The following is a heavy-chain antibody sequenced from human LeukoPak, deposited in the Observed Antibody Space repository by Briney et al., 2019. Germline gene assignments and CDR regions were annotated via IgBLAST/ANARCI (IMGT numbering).Heavy chain of an antibody. J-gene: IGHJ6*03. V-gene: IGHV3-30*18. D-gene: IGHD1-26*01. CDR1: GFTFSNYD. CDR3: AKDAGATGIDYYYYYMDV. CDR2: ISYDGSNK. Sequence: GGSLRLSCVASGFTFSNYDMHWVRQAPGKGLEWVAVISYDGSNKYYADSVKGRFTISRDNSKNTLYLQMNTLRAEDTAVYYCAKDAGATGIDYYYYYMDVWGKGTTVTISS.